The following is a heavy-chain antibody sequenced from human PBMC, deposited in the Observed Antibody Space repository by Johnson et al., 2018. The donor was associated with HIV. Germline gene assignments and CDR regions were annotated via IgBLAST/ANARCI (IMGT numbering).Heavy chain of an antibody. CDR3: AREALPKGVQSSFGGACDI. CDR2: ISGSDGAI. D-gene: IGHD1-1*01. Sequence: QMQLVESGGGVVQPGGSLSLSCAASGFTFSDSYMNWVRQAPGKGLEWVSYISGSDGAIWYAASVKGRFTVSRDNAKNSFYLQMNRLRAEDTAVYYCAREALPKGVQSSFGGACDIWGQGTMVTDSS. CDR1: GFTFSDSY. J-gene: IGHJ3*02. V-gene: IGHV3-11*01.